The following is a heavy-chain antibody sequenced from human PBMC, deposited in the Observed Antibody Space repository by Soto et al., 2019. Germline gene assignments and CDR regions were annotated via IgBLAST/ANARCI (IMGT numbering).Heavy chain of an antibody. CDR1: GASISGFY. D-gene: IGHD6-13*01. CDR2: IYYSGST. CDR3: ARGTGGAAAGTFDY. Sequence: SETLSLTCTVSGASISGFYWSWIRQPPGKGLEWIGYIYYSGSTYYNPSLKSRVTISVDTSKNQFSLKLSSVTAADTAVYYCARGTGGAAAGTFDYWGQGTLVTVSS. V-gene: IGHV4-30-4*01. J-gene: IGHJ4*02.